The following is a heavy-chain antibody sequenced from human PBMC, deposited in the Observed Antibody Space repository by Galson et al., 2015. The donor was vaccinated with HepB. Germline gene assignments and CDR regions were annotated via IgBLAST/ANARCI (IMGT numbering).Heavy chain of an antibody. CDR3: ARDKGAVAGHIGY. CDR1: GYTFPSYG. J-gene: IGHJ4*02. D-gene: IGHD6-19*01. CDR2: ISAYNGNT. V-gene: IGHV1-18*04. Sequence: SVKVSCKAPGYTFPSYGISWVRQAPGQGLEWMGWISAYNGNTNYVQKFQGRVTMTTDTSTSAAYMELRSLTSDDTAVYYCARDKGAVAGHIGYWGQGTLVTVSS.